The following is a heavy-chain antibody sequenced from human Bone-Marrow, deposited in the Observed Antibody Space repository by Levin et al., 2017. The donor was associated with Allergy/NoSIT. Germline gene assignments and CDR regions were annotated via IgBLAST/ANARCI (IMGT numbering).Heavy chain of an antibody. D-gene: IGHD3-10*01. Sequence: GESLKISCAASGFTFSSYGMHWVRQAPGKGLEGVAVIWYDGSNKYYADSVKGRFTISRDNSKNTLYLQMNSLRAEDTAVYYCARQYYYGSGSYFLPRHYYYGMDGWGQGTTVTVSS. V-gene: IGHV3-33*01. CDR3: ARQYYYGSGSYFLPRHYYYGMDG. J-gene: IGHJ6*02. CDR1: GFTFSSYG. CDR2: IWYDGSNK.